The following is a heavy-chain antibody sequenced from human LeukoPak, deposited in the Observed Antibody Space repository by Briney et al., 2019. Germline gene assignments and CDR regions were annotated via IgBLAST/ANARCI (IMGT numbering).Heavy chain of an antibody. CDR3: ARRGYGSSGYTNWFDP. D-gene: IGHD3-22*01. CDR2: ISSSSSTI. J-gene: IGHJ5*02. CDR1: GFTFSSYS. Sequence: GGSLRLSCAASGFTFSSYSMNWVRQAPGKGLEWISYISSSSSTIYSADSVKGRFTNSRDNAKNSLYLQMNSLRDEDTAVYYCARRGYGSSGYTNWFDPWGQGTLVTVSS. V-gene: IGHV3-48*02.